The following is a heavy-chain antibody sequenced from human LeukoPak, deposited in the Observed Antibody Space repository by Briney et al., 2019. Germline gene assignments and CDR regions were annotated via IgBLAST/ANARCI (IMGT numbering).Heavy chain of an antibody. CDR1: GGSFSAYY. D-gene: IGHD2-15*01. CDR3: ATFRWAVGFEY. V-gene: IGHV4-34*01. CDR2: ISHGGDA. Sequence: SETLSLTCAVYGGSFSAYYWTYIRQPPEKGLEWIGEISHGGDAKYNPSLKSRLSISVDTSKNQFSLKLNSVSAADTAVYYCATFRWAVGFEYWDQGTLVTVSS. J-gene: IGHJ4*02.